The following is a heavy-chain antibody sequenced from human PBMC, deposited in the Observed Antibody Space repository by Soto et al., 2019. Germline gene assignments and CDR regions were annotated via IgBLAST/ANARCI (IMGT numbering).Heavy chain of an antibody. J-gene: IGHJ4*02. V-gene: IGHV3-15*07. CDR2: IKSKTDGGTT. CDR1: GFTFSNAW. D-gene: IGHD3-16*02. Sequence: GGSLRLSCAASGFTFSNAWMNWVRQAPGKGLEWVGRIKSKTDGGTTDYAAPVKGRFTISRDDSKNTLYLQMNSLKTEDTAVYYCTTEGPTETITFGGVIVIPGFGYWGQGTLVTVSS. CDR3: TTEGPTETITFGGVIVIPGFGY.